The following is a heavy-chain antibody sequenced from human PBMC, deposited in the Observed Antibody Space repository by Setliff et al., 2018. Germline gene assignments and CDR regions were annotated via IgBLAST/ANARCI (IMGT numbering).Heavy chain of an antibody. CDR1: GYTFNSYG. V-gene: IGHV1-3*01. CDR3: ARQKSSVFQFLEWDWFDP. CDR2: INAANGNT. Sequence: ASVKVSCKASGYTFNSYGVHWVRQAPGQRLEWMGWINAANGNTKYSQKFQGRVTITMDTSATTAYMELRSLQSEDTAVYYCARQKSSVFQFLEWDWFDPWGQGTLVTVSS. D-gene: IGHD3-3*01. J-gene: IGHJ5*02.